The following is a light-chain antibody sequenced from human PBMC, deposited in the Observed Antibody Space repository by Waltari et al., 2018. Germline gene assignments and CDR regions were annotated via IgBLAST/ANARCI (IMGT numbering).Light chain of an antibody. CDR1: ALQKNN. V-gene: IGLV3-10*01. CDR3: YSTDSSGTQRV. Sequence: SYELTQPPSVSLSPGHAARITCSGDALQKNNDFWYQQKSGQAPLLVIYEDSKRPSGIPERFSGSSSGTTATLTLSGAQVEDEGDYYCYSTDSSGTQRVFGGGTKLTVL. J-gene: IGLJ2*01. CDR2: EDS.